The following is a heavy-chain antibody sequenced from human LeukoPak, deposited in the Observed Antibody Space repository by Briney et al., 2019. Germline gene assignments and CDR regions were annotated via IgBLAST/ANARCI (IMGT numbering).Heavy chain of an antibody. Sequence: SETLSLTCAVSGGSISSGGYSWSWIRQPPGKGLEWIGRIYASGSTNYNPSLKSRVTMSVDTSKNQFSLKLSSVTAADTAVYYCARVAAPGGFDYWGQGTLVTVSS. J-gene: IGHJ4*02. D-gene: IGHD6-13*01. CDR1: GGSISSGGYS. V-gene: IGHV4-61*08. CDR2: IYASGST. CDR3: ARVAAPGGFDY.